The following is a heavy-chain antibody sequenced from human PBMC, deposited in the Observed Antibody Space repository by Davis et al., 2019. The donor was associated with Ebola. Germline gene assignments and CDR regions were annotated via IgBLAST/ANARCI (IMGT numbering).Heavy chain of an antibody. CDR3: AKPWGFSSSLSGSCFDY. D-gene: IGHD6-6*01. CDR2: ITNGGSTN. J-gene: IGHJ4*02. CDR1: GFSFNSYT. V-gene: IGHV3-48*02. Sequence: GESLKISCIASGFSFNSYTMNWVRQAPGKGLEWLSYITNGGSTNSYADSVKGRFTVSRDNAKNSLFLQMNSLRDEDTAVYYCAKPWGFSSSLSGSCFDYWGQGTLVTVSS.